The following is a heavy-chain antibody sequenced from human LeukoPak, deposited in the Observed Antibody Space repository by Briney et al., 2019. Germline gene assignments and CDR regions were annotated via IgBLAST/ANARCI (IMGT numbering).Heavy chain of an antibody. D-gene: IGHD2/OR15-2a*01. CDR2: ISPYNGNT. CDR3: GRHTSMGVPLDILEKWFDT. V-gene: IGHV1-18*01. J-gene: IGHJ5*02. CDR1: GYTFISYG. Sequence: ASVKVSCKASGYTFISYGISWVRQAPGQGLQWMGWISPYNGNTNYVQKFQGRVTMASDTSTSTAYMELRSLRSDDTAVYYCGRHTSMGVPLDILEKWFDTWGQGTLVTVSS.